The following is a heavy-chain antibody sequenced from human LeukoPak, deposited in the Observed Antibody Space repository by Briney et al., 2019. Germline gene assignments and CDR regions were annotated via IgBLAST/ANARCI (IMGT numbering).Heavy chain of an antibody. D-gene: IGHD5-18*01. Sequence: SETLSLTCAVYGGSFSGYYWSWIRQPPGKGLEWIGEINHRGSTHYNPSPKSRGTISVDTSKTRFSLKLSSVSAADTAVYYCARGGIQLWLSRDYYFDYWGQGTLVTVSS. CDR1: GGSFSGYY. CDR3: ARGGIQLWLSRDYYFDY. V-gene: IGHV4-34*01. CDR2: INHRGST. J-gene: IGHJ4*02.